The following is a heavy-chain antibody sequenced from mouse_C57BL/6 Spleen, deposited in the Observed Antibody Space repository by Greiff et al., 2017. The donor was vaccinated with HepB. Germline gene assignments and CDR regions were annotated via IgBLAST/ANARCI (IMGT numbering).Heavy chain of an antibody. CDR1: GYTFTSYW. CDR3: ARGVNGYYMAWFAD. CDR2: IDPSDSYT. Sequence: VQLQQPGAELVKPGASVKLSCKASGYTFTSYWMQWVKQRPGQGLEWIGEIDPSDSYTNYNQKFKGKATLTVDTSSSTAYMQLSSLTSEDSAVYYCARGVNGYYMAWFADWGQGTLVTVSA. V-gene: IGHV1-50*01. D-gene: IGHD2-3*01. J-gene: IGHJ3*01.